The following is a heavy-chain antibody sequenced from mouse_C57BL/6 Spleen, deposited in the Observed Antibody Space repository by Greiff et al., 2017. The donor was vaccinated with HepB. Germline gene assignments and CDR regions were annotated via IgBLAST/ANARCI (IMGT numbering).Heavy chain of an antibody. CDR1: GFTFSSYA. V-gene: IGHV5-9-1*02. CDR2: ISSGGDYI. CDR3: TRATVRYYFDY. Sequence: DVMLVESGEGLVKPGGSLKLSCAASGFTFSSYAMSWVRQTPEKRLEWVAYISSGGDYIYYADTVKGRFTISRDNARNTLYLQMSSLKSEDTAMYYCTRATVRYYFDYWGQGTTLTVSS. D-gene: IGHD1-1*01. J-gene: IGHJ2*01.